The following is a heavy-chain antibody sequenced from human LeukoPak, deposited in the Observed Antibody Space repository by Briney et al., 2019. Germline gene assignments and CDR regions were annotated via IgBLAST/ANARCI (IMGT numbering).Heavy chain of an antibody. J-gene: IGHJ5*02. V-gene: IGHV1-24*01. D-gene: IGHD3-10*01. CDR3: ARDEVYFSGDGRRLNWFDP. Sequence: ASVKVSFKVSGQTLIDLSIHWLRQPPGKGLEWLGGSDPEDGERIYAQMFQGRVTMTEDTSIDTAYMELSSLRSEDTAVYYCARDEVYFSGDGRRLNWFDPWGQGTLVTVSS. CDR1: GQTLIDLS. CDR2: SDPEDGER.